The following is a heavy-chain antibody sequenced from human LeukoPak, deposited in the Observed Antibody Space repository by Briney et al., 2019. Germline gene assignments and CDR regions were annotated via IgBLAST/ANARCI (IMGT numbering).Heavy chain of an antibody. J-gene: IGHJ4*02. D-gene: IGHD5-18*01. V-gene: IGHV3-30*04. CDR3: AREARVIQLWLRRMEGAFDY. CDR1: GFTFSSYA. Sequence: GGSLRLSCAASGFTFSSYAMHWVRQAPGKGLEWVAVISYDGSNKYYADSVKGRFTISRDNSKNTLYLQMNSLRAEDTAVYYCAREARVIQLWLRRMEGAFDYWGQGTLVTVSS. CDR2: ISYDGSNK.